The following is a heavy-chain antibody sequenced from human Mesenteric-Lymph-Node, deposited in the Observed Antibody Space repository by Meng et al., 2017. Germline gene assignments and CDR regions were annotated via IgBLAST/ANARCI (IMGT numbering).Heavy chain of an antibody. Sequence: ASVKVSCKTSGYIFTGYYIHWIRQAPGQGLEWMGRISRSSGGADYAQKFQGRVTMTWDTSISTAYMDLRRLRSDDTAVYYCARGGSSDGALGDYYFDYWGQGSVVTVSS. CDR2: ISRSSGGA. D-gene: IGHD1-26*01. J-gene: IGHJ4*02. V-gene: IGHV1-2*06. CDR3: ARGGSSDGALGDYYFDY. CDR1: GYIFTGYY.